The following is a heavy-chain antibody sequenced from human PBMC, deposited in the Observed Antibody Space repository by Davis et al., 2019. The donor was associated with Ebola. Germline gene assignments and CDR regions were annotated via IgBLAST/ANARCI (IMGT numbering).Heavy chain of an antibody. V-gene: IGHV3-7*01. J-gene: IGHJ5*02. CDR2: IKQDGSEK. Sequence: GESLKISCAASGFTFSSYWMSWVRQAPGKGLEWVANIKQDGSEKYYVDSVKGRFTTSRDNAKNSLYLQMNSLRAEDTAVYYCARDGLVLWFDPWGQGTLVTVSS. D-gene: IGHD6-6*01. CDR3: ARDGLVLWFDP. CDR1: GFTFSSYW.